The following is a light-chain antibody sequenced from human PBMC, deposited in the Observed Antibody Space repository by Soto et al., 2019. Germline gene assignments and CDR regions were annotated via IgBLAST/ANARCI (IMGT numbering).Light chain of an antibody. CDR2: GAS. J-gene: IGKJ1*01. V-gene: IGKV3-15*01. CDR3: LQYNNWPPT. Sequence: EIVMTQSPATLSVSPGERATLSCRASQSVSSNLAWYQQKPGQAPRLLISGASTRATGIPVRFSGSGSGTEFTLTISSLQSEDFAVYYCLQYNNWPPTFGQGTKVEIK. CDR1: QSVSSN.